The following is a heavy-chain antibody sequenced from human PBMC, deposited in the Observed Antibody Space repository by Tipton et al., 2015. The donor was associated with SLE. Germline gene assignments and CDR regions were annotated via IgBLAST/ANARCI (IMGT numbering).Heavy chain of an antibody. D-gene: IGHD2-15*01. J-gene: IGHJ2*01. CDR1: GGSMSTYY. V-gene: IGHV4-59*01. CDR3: ARYSLPNWHLDL. CDR2: IYYSGGT. Sequence: LRLSCTVSGGSMSTYYWSWIRLPPGKGLEWIGYIYYSGGTSYNPSLNSRVTISVDTPRNQFSLKLTSVTAADSAVYYCARYSLPNWHLDLWGRGTLLTVSS.